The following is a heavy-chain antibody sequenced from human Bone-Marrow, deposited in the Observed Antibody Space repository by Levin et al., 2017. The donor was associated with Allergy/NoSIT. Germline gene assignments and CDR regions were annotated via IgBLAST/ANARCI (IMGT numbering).Heavy chain of an antibody. V-gene: IGHV3-33*01. D-gene: IGHD2-21*02. J-gene: IGHJ4*02. Sequence: GGSLRLSCAASGFTFSTYVMNWVRQAPGKGLEWVAVIWPGGSNIHYADSVQGRFTISRDNSKNTLYLQMDSLRVEDTAVYYCARDAWWEGCGGDCTSKYHSFDHWGQGTLVIVSS. CDR2: IWPGGSNI. CDR1: GFTFSTYV. CDR3: ARDAWWEGCGGDCTSKYHSFDH.